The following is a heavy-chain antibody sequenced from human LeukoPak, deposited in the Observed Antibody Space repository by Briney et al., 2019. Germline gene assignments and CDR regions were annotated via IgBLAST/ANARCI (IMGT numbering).Heavy chain of an antibody. V-gene: IGHV1-69*05. Sequence: ASVKVSCKASGYTFSSYAISWVRQAPGQGLEWMGGIIPIFGTTNYAQKFQGRVTMTTDESKSTAYMELSSLRSEDTAVYYCARASPGVMLRGGMDVWGKGATVTVTS. CDR2: IIPIFGTT. D-gene: IGHD3-16*01. J-gene: IGHJ6*03. CDR1: GYTFSSYA. CDR3: ARASPGVMLRGGMDV.